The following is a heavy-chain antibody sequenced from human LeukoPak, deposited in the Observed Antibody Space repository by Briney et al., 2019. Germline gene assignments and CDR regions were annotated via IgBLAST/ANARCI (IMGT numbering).Heavy chain of an antibody. CDR3: AASSGSSDAFDI. V-gene: IGHV4-39*07. Sequence: SETLSLTCTVSGGSISSSSYYWGWIRQPPGKGLEWIGSIYYSGSTYHNPSLKSRVTISVDTSKNQFSLKLSSVTAADTAVYYCAASSGSSDAFDIWGQGTMVTVSS. CDR1: GGSISSSSYY. CDR2: IYYSGST. J-gene: IGHJ3*02. D-gene: IGHD1-26*01.